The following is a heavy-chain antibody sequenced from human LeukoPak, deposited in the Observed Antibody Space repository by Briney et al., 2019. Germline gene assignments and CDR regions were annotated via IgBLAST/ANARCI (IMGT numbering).Heavy chain of an antibody. CDR3: ARTTTPHYYGSGSYALGY. D-gene: IGHD3-10*01. V-gene: IGHV4-39*01. J-gene: IGHJ4*02. CDR1: GGSISSSSYY. CDR2: IYYSGST. Sequence: SETLSLTCTVSGGSISSSSYYWGWIRQPPGKGLEWIGSIYYSGSTYYNPSLKSRVTISVDTSKNQFSLKLSSVTAADTAVYYCARTTTPHYYGSGSYALGYWGQGTLVTVPS.